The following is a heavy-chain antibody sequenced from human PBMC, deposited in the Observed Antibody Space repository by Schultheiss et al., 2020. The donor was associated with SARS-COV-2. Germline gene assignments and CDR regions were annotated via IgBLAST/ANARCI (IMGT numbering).Heavy chain of an antibody. CDR2: ISGGGDTI. J-gene: IGHJ4*02. D-gene: IGHD6-19*01. CDR3: TKESPMAGPKIDFDY. V-gene: IGHV3-23*01. CDR1: GFTFSSYG. Sequence: GGSLRLSCAASGFTFSSYGMHWVRQAPGKGLEWVSTISGGGDTIYYADSVKGRFTISRDNSKNTLYLQMNSLRTEDTAIYYCTKESPMAGPKIDFDYWGQGTLVTVSS.